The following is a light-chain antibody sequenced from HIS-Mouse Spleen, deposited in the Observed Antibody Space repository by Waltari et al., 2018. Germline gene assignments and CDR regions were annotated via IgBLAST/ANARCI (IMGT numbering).Light chain of an antibody. J-gene: IGKJ1*01. CDR2: AAS. Sequence: DIQMTQSPSSLSASVGDRVTITLRASQSISSYLNWYQQKPGKAPKLLIYAASSLQSGVPSRFSGSGSGTDFTLTISSLQPEDFATYYCQQSYSTPWTFGQGTKVEIK. V-gene: IGKV1-39*01. CDR3: QQSYSTPWT. CDR1: QSISSY.